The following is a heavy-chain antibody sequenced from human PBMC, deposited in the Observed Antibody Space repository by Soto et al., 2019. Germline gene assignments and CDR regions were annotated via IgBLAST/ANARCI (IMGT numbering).Heavy chain of an antibody. CDR1: GFSLANYP. Sequence: GGSLRLSCVASGFSLANYPMNLVRQTPGKGLEWISYSSPRGDTIYYADSVEGRFTISRDNARNSLSLHMSSLRDEDSALYYCAKGPHTNVGWPYYFESWGQGVPVPVSS. CDR3: AKGPHTNVGWPYYFES. CDR2: SSPRGDTI. D-gene: IGHD6-19*01. J-gene: IGHJ4*02. V-gene: IGHV3-48*02.